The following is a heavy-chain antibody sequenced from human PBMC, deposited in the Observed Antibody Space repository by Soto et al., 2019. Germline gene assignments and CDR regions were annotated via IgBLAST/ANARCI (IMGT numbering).Heavy chain of an antibody. Sequence: GGSLRLSCAASGFTFSSYAMSWVRQAPGKGLEWLSAISGSGGSTYYADSAKGRFTISRDNSKNTLYLQMNSLRAEDTAVYYCAKDHLSTMAPPFLCMDVWGQGTTVTVSS. J-gene: IGHJ6*02. CDR1: GFTFSSYA. CDR2: ISGSGGST. V-gene: IGHV3-23*01. CDR3: AKDHLSTMAPPFLCMDV. D-gene: IGHD3-10*01.